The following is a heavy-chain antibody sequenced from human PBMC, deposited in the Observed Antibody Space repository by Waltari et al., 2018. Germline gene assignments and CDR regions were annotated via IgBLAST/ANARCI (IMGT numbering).Heavy chain of an antibody. D-gene: IGHD3-10*01. J-gene: IGHJ4*02. CDR1: GYTFTSYD. V-gene: IGHV1-8*01. CDR3: AREEEEAKVARYYGSGGVDY. Sequence: QVQLVQSGAEVKKPGASVKVSCKASGYTFTSYDINWVRQATGQGLEWMGWMNPNRGNTGYAQKFQGRVTMTRNTSISTAYMELSSLRSEDTAVYYCAREEEEAKVARYYGSGGVDYWGQGTLVTVSS. CDR2: MNPNRGNT.